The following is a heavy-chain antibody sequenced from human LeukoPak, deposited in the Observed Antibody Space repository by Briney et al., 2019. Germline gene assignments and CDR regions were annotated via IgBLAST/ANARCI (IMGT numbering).Heavy chain of an antibody. V-gene: IGHV6-1*01. CDR3: ARGYDILTGYYVDYYYYGMDV. CDR2: TYYRSKWYN. CDR1: GDSVSSNSAA. J-gene: IGHJ6*04. Sequence: SQTLSHTCAISGDSVSSNSAAWNWIRQSPSRGLEWLGRTYYRSKWYNDYAVSVKSRITINPDTSKNQFSLQLNSVTPEDTAVYYCARGYDILTGYYVDYYYYGMDVWGKGTTVTVSS. D-gene: IGHD3-9*01.